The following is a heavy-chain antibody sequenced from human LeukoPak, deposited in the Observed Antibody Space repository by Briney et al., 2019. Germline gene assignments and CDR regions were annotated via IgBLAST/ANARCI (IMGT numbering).Heavy chain of an antibody. Sequence: SETLSLTCTVSGGSISSSGYYWGWIRQSPGEGLEWIGNIYYSGITNYNPSLKSRVTISVDTSKNQFSLKLSSVTAADTAVYYCARYEAVAGVFDYWGQGTLVTVSS. V-gene: IGHV4-39*07. J-gene: IGHJ4*02. CDR2: IYYSGIT. CDR3: ARYEAVAGVFDY. CDR1: GGSISSSGYY. D-gene: IGHD6-19*01.